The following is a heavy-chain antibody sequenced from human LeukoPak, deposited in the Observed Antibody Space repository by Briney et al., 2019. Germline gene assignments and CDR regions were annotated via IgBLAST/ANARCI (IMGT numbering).Heavy chain of an antibody. D-gene: IGHD3-9*01. CDR3: ASPIRDHILTGGVYYYGMDV. CDR2: IYSGGST. Sequence: GRSLRLSCAASGFTVSSNYMSWVRQAPGKGLEWVSVIYSGGSTYYADSVKGRFTISRDNSKNTLYLQMNSLRAEDSAVYYCASPIRDHILTGGVYYYGMDVWGQGTTVTVSS. CDR1: GFTVSSNY. V-gene: IGHV3-53*01. J-gene: IGHJ6*02.